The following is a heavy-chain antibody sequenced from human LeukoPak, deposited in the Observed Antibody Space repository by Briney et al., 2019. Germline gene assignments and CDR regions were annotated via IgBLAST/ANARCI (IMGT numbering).Heavy chain of an antibody. CDR3: ARATARPYGSGSNRFDP. Sequence: GASVKVSCKASGYTFTSYGISWVRQAPGQGLEWMGWISAYNGNTNYAQTLQGRVTMTTDTSTSTAYMELRSLRSDDTAVYYCARATARPYGSGSNRFDPWGQGTLVTVSS. CDR2: ISAYNGNT. V-gene: IGHV1-18*04. D-gene: IGHD3-10*01. CDR1: GYTFTSYG. J-gene: IGHJ5*02.